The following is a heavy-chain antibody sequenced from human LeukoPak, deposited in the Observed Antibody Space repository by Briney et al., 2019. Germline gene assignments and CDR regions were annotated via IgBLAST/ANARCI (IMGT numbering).Heavy chain of an antibody. J-gene: IGHJ4*02. CDR3: ARVDCSSTSCYSYFDY. CDR2: IYTSGST. V-gene: IGHV4-4*07. CDR1: GGSISSYY. D-gene: IGHD2-2*02. Sequence: MPSETLCLTCTVSGGSISSYYWSWIRQPAGKGLEWIGRIYTSGSTNYNPSLKSRVTMSVDTSKNQFSLKLSSVTAADTAVYYCARVDCSSTSCYSYFDYWGQGTLVTVSS.